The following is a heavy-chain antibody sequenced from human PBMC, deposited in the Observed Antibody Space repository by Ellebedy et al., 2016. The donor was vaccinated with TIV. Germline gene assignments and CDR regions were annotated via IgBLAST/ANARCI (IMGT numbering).Heavy chain of an antibody. V-gene: IGHV1-58*02. CDR1: GFTFTSSA. CDR3: ARKYYFDY. CDR2: IVVGSGDT. J-gene: IGHJ4*02. Sequence: ASVKVSCKASGFTFTSSAMQWVRQARGQRLEWIGWIVVGSGDTNYAQKFQERVTLTRDLSTSTAYMELSSLRSEDTAKYYCARKYYFDYWGQGTLVTVSS.